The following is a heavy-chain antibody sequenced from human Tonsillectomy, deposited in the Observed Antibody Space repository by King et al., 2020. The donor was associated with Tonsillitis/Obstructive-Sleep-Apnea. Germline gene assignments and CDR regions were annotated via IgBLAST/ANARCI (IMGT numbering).Heavy chain of an antibody. CDR1: GYIFTSYG. Sequence: VQLVQSGAEVKKPGPSVKVSCKASGYIFTSYGISWVRQAPGRGLEWMGWISGFNGNTNYAQKLQGRVTMTIDTSTNTAYMDLRSLRSDDTAVYYCARAATRWYFDLWGRGTLITVSS. D-gene: IGHD2-15*01. J-gene: IGHJ2*01. CDR2: ISGFNGNT. V-gene: IGHV1-18*01. CDR3: ARAATRWYFDL.